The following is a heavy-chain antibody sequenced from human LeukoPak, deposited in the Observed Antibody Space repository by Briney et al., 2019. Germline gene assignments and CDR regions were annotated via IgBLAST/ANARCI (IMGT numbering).Heavy chain of an antibody. D-gene: IGHD3-22*01. CDR1: GFTFSSYA. V-gene: IGHV3-23*01. CDR3: ARDRYYYDSSGWFYFDY. J-gene: IGHJ4*02. Sequence: GASLRLSCAASGFTFSSYAMSWVRQAPGKGLEWVSAISGSGGRIYYADSVKGRFTISRDNSKNTLYLQMNSLRAEDTAVYYCARDRYYYDSSGWFYFDYWGQGTLVTVSS. CDR2: ISGSGGRI.